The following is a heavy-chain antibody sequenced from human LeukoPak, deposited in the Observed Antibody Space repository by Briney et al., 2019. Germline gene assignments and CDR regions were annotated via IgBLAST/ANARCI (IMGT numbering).Heavy chain of an antibody. D-gene: IGHD3-22*01. CDR1: GFTFSTYT. J-gene: IGHJ4*02. V-gene: IGHV3-21*04. CDR3: AIGSSGYYYGGGFDY. Sequence: GGSLRLSCAASGFTFSTYTMNWVRQAPGKGLEWVSSITSSSSHIYYADSVKGRFTISRDNGKNSLYLQMNSLRAEDTALYYCAIGSSGYYYGGGFDYWGQGTLVTVSS. CDR2: ITSSSSHI.